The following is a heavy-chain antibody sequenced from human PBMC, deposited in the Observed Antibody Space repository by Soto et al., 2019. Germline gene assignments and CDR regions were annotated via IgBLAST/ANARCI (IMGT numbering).Heavy chain of an antibody. CDR1: GGSLTGYY. V-gene: IGHV4-34*01. J-gene: IGHJ4*02. CDR2: TKDGGVT. CDR3: ARGQEGIVATH. D-gene: IGHD5-12*01. Sequence: QVQLQQWGAGLLKPSETLSLTCAVNGGSLTGYYWSWIRQPPGKGLEWIGETKDGGVTNYSPSLKSRVTMSADTSKNQFSLKMNSVTAADTAVYYCARGQEGIVATHWDQGTLVTVSS.